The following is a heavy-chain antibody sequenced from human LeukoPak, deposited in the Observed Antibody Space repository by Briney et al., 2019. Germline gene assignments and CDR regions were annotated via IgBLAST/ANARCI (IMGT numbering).Heavy chain of an antibody. CDR3: ATVHYYDSSGYWDFDY. D-gene: IGHD3-22*01. Sequence: GGSLRLSCAASGFTFSSYGMHWVRQAPGKGLEWVAFIRYDGSNKYYADSVKGRFTISRDNSKNTLYLQMNSLRAEDTAVYYCATVHYYDSSGYWDFDYWGQGTLVTVSS. CDR2: IRYDGSNK. V-gene: IGHV3-30*02. J-gene: IGHJ4*02. CDR1: GFTFSSYG.